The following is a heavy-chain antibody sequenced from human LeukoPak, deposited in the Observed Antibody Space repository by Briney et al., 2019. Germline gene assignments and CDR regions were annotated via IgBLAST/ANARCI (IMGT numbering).Heavy chain of an antibody. CDR1: GYTFTSYY. D-gene: IGHD3-3*01. Sequence: ASVKVSCKASGYTFTSYYMHWLRQAPAQGLEWMGVINPSGGSTTYAQKFQGRVTVTRDTSTSTVYMELSSLRSEDTAVYYCARGTYYDFWSGYWGSSTIDYWGQGTLVTVSS. CDR2: INPSGGST. V-gene: IGHV1-46*03. CDR3: ARGTYYDFWSGYWGSSTIDY. J-gene: IGHJ4*02.